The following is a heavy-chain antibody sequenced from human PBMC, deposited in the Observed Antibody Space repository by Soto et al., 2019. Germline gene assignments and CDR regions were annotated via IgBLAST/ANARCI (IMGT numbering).Heavy chain of an antibody. V-gene: IGHV1-2*04. CDR3: ARERYDYVWGSYRYGYYYYGMDV. CDR2: INPNSGGT. D-gene: IGHD3-16*02. Sequence: ASVKVSCKASGYTFTGYYMHWVRQAPGQGLEWMGWINPNSGGTNYAQKFQGWVTMTRDTSISTAYMELSRLRSDDTAVYYCARERYDYVWGSYRYGYYYYGMDVWGQGTTVTVCS. CDR1: GYTFTGYY. J-gene: IGHJ6*02.